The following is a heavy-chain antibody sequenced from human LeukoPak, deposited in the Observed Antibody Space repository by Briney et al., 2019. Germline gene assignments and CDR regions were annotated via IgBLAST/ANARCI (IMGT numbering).Heavy chain of an antibody. J-gene: IGHJ3*01. CDR2: ISWNSGRL. D-gene: IGHD1-26*01. CDR1: GFTFDDYA. Sequence: GGSLRLSCAASGFTFDDYAMHWVRQGPGKGLEWVSGISWNSGRLDYADSVKGRFTISRDNAKNSLYLQMDSLRAEDTAFYYCAKWSRIVGAKGGAFDFWGQGTMVTVSS. CDR3: AKWSRIVGAKGGAFDF. V-gene: IGHV3-9*01.